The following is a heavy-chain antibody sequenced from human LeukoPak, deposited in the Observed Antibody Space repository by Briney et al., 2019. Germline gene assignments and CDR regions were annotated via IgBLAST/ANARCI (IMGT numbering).Heavy chain of an antibody. CDR3: ATRVGATVYFDY. Sequence: SVKVSCKVSGYTLTELSMHWVRQAPGKGRGGVGGFNPEDGETIYAQKLKGRVTMTEDTSTDTAYMELSSLTSEDTAVYYCATRVGATVYFDYWGQVTLVTVSS. J-gene: IGHJ4*02. V-gene: IGHV1-24*01. CDR1: GYTLTELS. D-gene: IGHD1-26*01. CDR2: FNPEDGET.